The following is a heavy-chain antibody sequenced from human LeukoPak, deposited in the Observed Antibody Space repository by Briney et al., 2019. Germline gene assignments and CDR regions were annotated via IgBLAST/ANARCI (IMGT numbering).Heavy chain of an antibody. CDR1: GFTLSNAW. CDR2: IKSKTDDGTT. J-gene: IGHJ4*02. V-gene: IGHV3-15*01. D-gene: IGHD6-13*01. CDR3: TTYFSNPYSSRWSTFDY. Sequence: PGGALRLSCAASGFTLSNAWMSCVRQAPGKALERGGRIKSKTDDGTTDYASPVKGRFTISRDDSKNTLYLQMNSLKTEDTAVYYCTTYFSNPYSSRWSTFDYWGQGTLVSVSS.